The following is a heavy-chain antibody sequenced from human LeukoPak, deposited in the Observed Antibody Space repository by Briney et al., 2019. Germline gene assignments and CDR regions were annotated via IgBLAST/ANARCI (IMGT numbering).Heavy chain of an antibody. CDR2: ISGGGGGT. D-gene: IGHD2-15*01. Sequence: PGRSLRLSCAASGFTFSNYAMTWVRQAPGQGLEWVSGISGGGGGTYFADSVKGRFIISRDNSKNTLYLQMSSLRAEDTALYYCAKDRGYCSGGTCYQFDYWGQGTPVTVSS. J-gene: IGHJ4*02. V-gene: IGHV3-23*01. CDR3: AKDRGYCSGGTCYQFDY. CDR1: GFTFSNYA.